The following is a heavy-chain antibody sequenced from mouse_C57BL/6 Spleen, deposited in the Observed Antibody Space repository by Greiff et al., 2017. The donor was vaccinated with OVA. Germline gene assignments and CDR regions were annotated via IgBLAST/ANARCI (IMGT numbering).Heavy chain of an antibody. CDR3: TTGLFFYYYGSSSFDY. D-gene: IGHD1-1*01. J-gene: IGHJ2*01. CDR1: GFNIKDYY. V-gene: IGHV14-1*01. CDR2: IDPEDGDT. Sequence: EVQLQQSGAELVRPGASVKLSCTASGFNIKDYYMHWVKQRPEQGLEWIGRIDPEDGDTEYAPKFQGKATMTADTSSNTAYLQLSSLTSEDTAVYYCTTGLFFYYYGSSSFDYWGQGTTLIVSS.